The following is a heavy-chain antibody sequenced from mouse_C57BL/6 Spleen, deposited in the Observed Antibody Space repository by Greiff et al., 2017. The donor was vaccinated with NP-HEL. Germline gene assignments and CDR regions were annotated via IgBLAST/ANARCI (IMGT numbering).Heavy chain of an antibody. Sequence: ESGPGLVKPSQSLSLTCSVTGYSITSGYYWNWIRQFPGNKLEWMGYISYDGSNNYNPSLKNRISITRDTSKNQFFLKLNSVTTEDTATYYCARRGFPYYAIDYWGQGTSVTVSS. V-gene: IGHV3-6*01. CDR3: ARRGFPYYAIDY. CDR2: ISYDGSN. CDR1: GYSITSGYY. J-gene: IGHJ4*01.